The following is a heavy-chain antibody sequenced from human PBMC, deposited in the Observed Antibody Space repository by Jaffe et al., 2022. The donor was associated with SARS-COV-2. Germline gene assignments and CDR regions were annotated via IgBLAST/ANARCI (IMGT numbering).Heavy chain of an antibody. CDR2: IYWDDDK. Sequence: QITLKESGPTLVKPTQTLTLTCTFSGFSLSTSGVGVGWIRQPPGKALEWLALIYWDDDKRYSPSLKSRLTITKDTSKNQVVLTMTNMDPVDTATYYCARTTRHYAILTTYEWRAFDIWGQGTMVTVSS. D-gene: IGHD3-9*01. CDR3: ARTTRHYAILTTYEWRAFDI. J-gene: IGHJ3*02. V-gene: IGHV2-5*02. CDR1: GFSLSTSGVG.